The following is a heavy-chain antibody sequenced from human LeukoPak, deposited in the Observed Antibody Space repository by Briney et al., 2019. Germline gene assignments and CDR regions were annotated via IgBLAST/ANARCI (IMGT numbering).Heavy chain of an antibody. J-gene: IGHJ4*02. Sequence: ASVKVSCKASGYTFTSYGISRVRQAPGQGLEWMGWISAYNGNTNYAQKFQGRVTMTTDTSTSTAYMELRSLRSDDTAVYYCAREGGDYYESSGYYYTRVSDYWGQGTLVTVSS. D-gene: IGHD3-22*01. V-gene: IGHV1-18*01. CDR3: AREGGDYYESSGYYYTRVSDY. CDR1: GYTFTSYG. CDR2: ISAYNGNT.